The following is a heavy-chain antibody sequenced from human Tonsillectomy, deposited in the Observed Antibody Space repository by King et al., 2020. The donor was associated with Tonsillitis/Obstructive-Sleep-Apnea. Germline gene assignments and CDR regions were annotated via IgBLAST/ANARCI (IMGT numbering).Heavy chain of an antibody. CDR3: ARGSSYCSSTSCYPYYYYYYMDV. CDR2: INHSGST. V-gene: IGHV4-34*01. Sequence: VQLQQWGAGLLKPSETLSLTCAVYGGSFSGYYWSWIRQPPGKGLEWIGEINHSGSTNYNPSLKSRVTISVDTSKNQFSLKLSSVTAADTAVYYCARGSSYCSSTSCYPYYYYYYMDVWGKGTTVTVSS. J-gene: IGHJ6*03. D-gene: IGHD2-2*01. CDR1: GGSFSGYY.